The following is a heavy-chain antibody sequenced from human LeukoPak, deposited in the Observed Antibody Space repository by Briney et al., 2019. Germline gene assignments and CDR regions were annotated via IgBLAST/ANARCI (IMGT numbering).Heavy chain of an antibody. CDR3: ARENHEYYYDSSGYHTTLWYFDL. CDR2: ISYDGSNK. CDR1: GFTFSSYG. D-gene: IGHD3-22*01. J-gene: IGHJ2*01. Sequence: GGSLRLSCAASGFTFSSYGMHWVRQAPGKGLEWVAVISYDGSNKYYADSVKGRFTISRDNSKNTLYLQMNSLTAEDTAVYYCARENHEYYYDSSGYHTTLWYFDLWGRGTLVTVSS. V-gene: IGHV3-30*03.